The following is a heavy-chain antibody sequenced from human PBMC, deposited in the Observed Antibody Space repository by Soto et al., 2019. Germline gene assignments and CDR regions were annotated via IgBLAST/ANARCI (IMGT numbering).Heavy chain of an antibody. CDR1: GGSISSGDYY. CDR2: IYYSGST. CDR3: ASIWFGDFDY. V-gene: IGHV4-30-4*01. D-gene: IGHD3-10*01. Sequence: PSETLSLTCTVSGGSISSGDYYWSWIRQPPGKGLEWIGYIYYSGSTYYNPSLKSRVTISVDTSKNQISLKLDSATAADTAVYYCASIWFGDFDYWGHGTLVTSPQ. J-gene: IGHJ4*01.